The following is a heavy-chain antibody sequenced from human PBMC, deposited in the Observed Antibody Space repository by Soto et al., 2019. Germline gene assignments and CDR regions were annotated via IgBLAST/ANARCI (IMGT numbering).Heavy chain of an antibody. CDR3: ARGLATLPVFAFDV. D-gene: IGHD6-6*01. CDR1: GFSISTSGVG. J-gene: IGHJ3*01. V-gene: IGHV2-5*01. Sequence: QMTLKESGPTLVKPTQTLTLTCSFSGFSISTSGVGVGWVRQPPGKALEWLALIYWSGDEHYRPSLKSRLTITKDTSKNQVVLIMTNMDPVDTATYYCARGLATLPVFAFDVWGQGTTVTVSS. CDR2: IYWSGDE.